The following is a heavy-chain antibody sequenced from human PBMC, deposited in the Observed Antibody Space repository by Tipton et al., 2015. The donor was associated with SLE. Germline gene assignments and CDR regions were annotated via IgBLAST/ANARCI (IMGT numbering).Heavy chain of an antibody. Sequence: TLSLTCTVSGGSISSGSYYWSWIRQPAGKGLEWIGYIYTSGSTNYNPSLKSRVTISVDTSKNQFSLKLSSVTAADTAVYYCARDRGYSYGRFDPWGQGTLVTVSP. CDR1: GGSISSGSYY. J-gene: IGHJ5*02. D-gene: IGHD5-18*01. V-gene: IGHV4-61*09. CDR2: IYTSGST. CDR3: ARDRGYSYGRFDP.